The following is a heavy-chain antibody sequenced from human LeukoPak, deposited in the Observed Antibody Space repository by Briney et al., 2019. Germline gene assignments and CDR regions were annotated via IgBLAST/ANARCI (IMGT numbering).Heavy chain of an antibody. CDR2: INQDGSDR. V-gene: IGHV3-7*05. CDR3: ARDGGSSDYDLFDY. D-gene: IGHD5-12*01. Sequence: GGSLRLSCAASGFTFSSYWMTWVRQAPGKGLEWVANINQDGSDRYYVDSVKGRFTISRDNAKNSLSLQMNSLRAEDTAVYFCARDGGSSDYDLFDYWGQGTLVTVSP. CDR1: GFTFSSYW. J-gene: IGHJ4*02.